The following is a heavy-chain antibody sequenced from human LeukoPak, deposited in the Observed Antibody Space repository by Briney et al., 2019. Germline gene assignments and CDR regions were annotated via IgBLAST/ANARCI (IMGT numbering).Heavy chain of an antibody. Sequence: GGSLRLSCAASGFTFSNYAMSWVRQALGKGLERVSAISGSGGRTYYADSVKGRFTISRDNSKNTLHLQMNGLRAEDTAVYYCAKDGEVVVTATPDYWGQGTLVTVSS. D-gene: IGHD2-15*01. V-gene: IGHV3-23*01. CDR3: AKDGEVVVTATPDY. J-gene: IGHJ4*02. CDR1: GFTFSNYA. CDR2: ISGSGGRT.